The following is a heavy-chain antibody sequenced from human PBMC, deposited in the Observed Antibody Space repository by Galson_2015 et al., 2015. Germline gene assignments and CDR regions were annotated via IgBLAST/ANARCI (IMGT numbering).Heavy chain of an antibody. CDR2: ISTDNGIT. CDR3: AKDRDSGSYYYYYGMDV. V-gene: IGHV1-18*04. Sequence: SVKVSCRASGYTFSSYGISWVRLAPGQGLEWMGRISTDNGITYYADSVKGRFTISRDNSKNTLYLQMNSLRADDTAVYYCAKDRDSGSYYYYYGMDVWGQGTTVTVSS. CDR1: GYTFSSYG. D-gene: IGHD1-26*01. J-gene: IGHJ6*02.